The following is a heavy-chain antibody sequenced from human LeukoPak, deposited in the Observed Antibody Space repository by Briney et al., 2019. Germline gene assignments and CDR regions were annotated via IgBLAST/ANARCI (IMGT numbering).Heavy chain of an antibody. J-gene: IGHJ4*02. CDR3: ARGGQRNFDY. V-gene: IGHV3-21*01. Sequence: GGSLRLSCAASGFTSSSYSMNWVRQAPGKGLEWVSSISSSSSYIYYADSVKGRFTISRDNAKNSLYLQMNSLRAEDTAVYYCARGGQRNFDYWGQGTLVTVSS. CDR2: ISSSSSYI. D-gene: IGHD3/OR15-3a*01. CDR1: GFTSSSYS.